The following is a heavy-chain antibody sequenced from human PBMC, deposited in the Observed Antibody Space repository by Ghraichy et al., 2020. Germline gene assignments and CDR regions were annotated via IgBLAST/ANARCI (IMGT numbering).Heavy chain of an antibody. J-gene: IGHJ3*02. D-gene: IGHD5-18*01. CDR2: INHSGST. CDR3: ARGLPVDTAMVYGADAFDI. Sequence: TLSLTCAVYRGSFSGYYWSWIRQPPGKGLEWIGEINHSGSTNYNPSLKSRVTISVDTSKNQFSLKLSSVTAADTAVYYCARGLPVDTAMVYGADAFDIWGQGTMVTVSS. V-gene: IGHV4-34*01. CDR1: RGSFSGYY.